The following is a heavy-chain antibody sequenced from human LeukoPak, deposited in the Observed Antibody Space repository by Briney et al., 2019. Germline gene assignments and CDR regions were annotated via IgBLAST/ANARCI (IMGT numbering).Heavy chain of an antibody. CDR3: ARTYQLLFPWVTSKFDP. CDR1: GYTFTIYD. CDR2: MNPNSGNT. V-gene: IGHV1-8*01. Sequence: GASVNVSCTSSGYTFTIYDINWVRQATGQGLEWMGWMNPNSGNTGYAQKFQGRVTMTRNTSISTAYMELSSLRSEDTAVYYCARTYQLLFPWVTSKFDPWGQGTLVTVSS. D-gene: IGHD2-2*01. J-gene: IGHJ5*02.